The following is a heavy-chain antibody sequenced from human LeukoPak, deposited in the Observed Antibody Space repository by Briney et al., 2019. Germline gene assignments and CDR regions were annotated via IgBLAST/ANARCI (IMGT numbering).Heavy chain of an antibody. CDR2: IYGGASDT. J-gene: IGHJ6*02. Sequence: GESLKISCQGSGYTFTAYWIGWVRQMPGKGLEWMGVIYGGASDTRYSPSFQGQVTFSADKSINTAYLQWRSLKASDTAIYYCARSSYSNGMDVWGQGTTVTVSS. V-gene: IGHV5-51*01. CDR1: GYTFTAYW. CDR3: ARSSYSNGMDV. D-gene: IGHD6-6*01.